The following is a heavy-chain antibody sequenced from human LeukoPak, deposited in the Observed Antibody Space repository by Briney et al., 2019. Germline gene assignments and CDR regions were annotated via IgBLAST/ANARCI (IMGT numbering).Heavy chain of an antibody. J-gene: IGHJ4*02. CDR3: ARGGLDIQQWSRLFYFDY. CDR1: GGSISSYY. D-gene: IGHD5-18*01. CDR2: IYTSGST. V-gene: IGHV4-4*07. Sequence: PSETLSLTCTVSGGSISSYYWSWIRQPAGKGLEWIGRIYTSGSTNYNPSLKSRVTMSVDTSKNQFSLRLNSVTAADTAVYYCARGGLDIQQWSRLFYFDYWDQGILVTVSS.